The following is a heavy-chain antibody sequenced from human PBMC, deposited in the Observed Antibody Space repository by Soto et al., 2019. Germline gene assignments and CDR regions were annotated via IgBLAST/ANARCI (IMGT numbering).Heavy chain of an antibody. Sequence: ASVKLSCKASGYSFTSYYMHWVRQAPGQGLEWMGIINPSGGSTSYAQKFQGRVTMTRDTSTSTVYMELSSLGSEDTAVYYCARNMAAAGTIGMDVWGQGTTVTVSS. D-gene: IGHD6-13*01. CDR2: INPSGGST. CDR1: GYSFTSYY. J-gene: IGHJ6*02. V-gene: IGHV1-46*01. CDR3: ARNMAAAGTIGMDV.